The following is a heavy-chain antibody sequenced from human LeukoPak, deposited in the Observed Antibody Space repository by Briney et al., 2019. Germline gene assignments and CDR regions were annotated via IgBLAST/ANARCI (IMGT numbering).Heavy chain of an antibody. D-gene: IGHD3-3*01. V-gene: IGHV1-46*01. J-gene: IGHJ6*02. CDR2: INPRGGSA. CDR3: ARDETYYDFWSGYPHRYYYYGMDV. CDR1: GYTFTSYY. Sequence: ASVKVSCKASGYTFTSYYMHWVRQAPGQGFEWMGIINPRGGSASSAQKFQGRVTLTRDTSTSTVYMELSSLRSEDTAVYYCARDETYYDFWSGYPHRYYYYGMDVWGQGTTVTVSS.